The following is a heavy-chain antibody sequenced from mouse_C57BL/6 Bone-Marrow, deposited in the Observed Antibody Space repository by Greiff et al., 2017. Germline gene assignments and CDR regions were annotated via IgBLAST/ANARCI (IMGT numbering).Heavy chain of an antibody. CDR2: IYPGSGST. J-gene: IGHJ3*01. CDR1: GYTFTSYW. Sequence: QVQLQQPGAELVKPGASVKMSCKASGYTFTSYWITWVKQRPGQGLEWIGDIYPGSGSTNYNEKFKSKATLTVDTSSSTAYMQLSSLTSEDSAVYYCARLNYDYVAWFADWGQGTLVTVSA. V-gene: IGHV1-55*01. CDR3: ARLNYDYVAWFAD. D-gene: IGHD2-4*01.